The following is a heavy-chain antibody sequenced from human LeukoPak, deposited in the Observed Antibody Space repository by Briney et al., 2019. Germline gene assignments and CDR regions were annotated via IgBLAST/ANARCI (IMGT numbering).Heavy chain of an antibody. V-gene: IGHV3-9*01. CDR3: AKSGTYSSSSGYIGS. D-gene: IGHD6-6*01. Sequence: GGSLRLSCAASGFTFKNYAMHWLRQAPGKGLEWVSSISWNSGNVDYADSVKGRFTLSRDNAKNSLYLQMSSLRAEDTALYYCAKSGTYSSSSGYIGSWGQGTLVTVSS. CDR2: ISWNSGNV. J-gene: IGHJ4*02. CDR1: GFTFKNYA.